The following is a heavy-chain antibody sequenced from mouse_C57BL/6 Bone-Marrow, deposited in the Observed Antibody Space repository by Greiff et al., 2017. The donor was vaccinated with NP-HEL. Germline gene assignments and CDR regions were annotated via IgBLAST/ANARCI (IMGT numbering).Heavy chain of an antibody. CDR3: TTEDYAWFAY. J-gene: IGHJ3*01. V-gene: IGHV14-4*01. Sequence: EVQLQQSGAELVRPGASVKLSCTASGFNIKDDYMHWVKQRPEQGLEWIGWIDPENGDTAYASKFQGKATITADTSSNTAYLQLSSLTSEDTAVYYCTTEDYAWFAYWGQGTLVTVSA. CDR1: GFNIKDDY. CDR2: IDPENGDT. D-gene: IGHD2-4*01.